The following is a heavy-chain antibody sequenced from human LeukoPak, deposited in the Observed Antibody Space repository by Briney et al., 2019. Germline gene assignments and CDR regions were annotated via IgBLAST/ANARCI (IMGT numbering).Heavy chain of an antibody. Sequence: GGSLRLSCAASGFDFSTYAINWVRQAPGKGLEWVSSISTMSNYIFYGDSVKGRFTISRDNAKNSLYLQMNSLRAEDTAVYYCARGAAMALIRNDYWGQGTLVTVSS. CDR2: ISTMSNYI. D-gene: IGHD5-18*01. J-gene: IGHJ4*02. V-gene: IGHV3-21*01. CDR3: ARGAAMALIRNDY. CDR1: GFDFSTYA.